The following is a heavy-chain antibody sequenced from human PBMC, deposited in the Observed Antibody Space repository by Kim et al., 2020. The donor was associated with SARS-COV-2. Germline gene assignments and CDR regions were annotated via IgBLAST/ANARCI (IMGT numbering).Heavy chain of an antibody. D-gene: IGHD3-10*01. Sequence: GGSLRLSCAASGFTFSSYAMHWVRQAPGKGLEWVAVISYDGSNKYYADSVKDRFTISRDNSKNTLYLQMNSLRAEDTAVYYCARDPPSHYGEYYFDYWGQGTLVTVSS. CDR1: GFTFSSYA. CDR3: ARDPPSHYGEYYFDY. V-gene: IGHV3-30*04. CDR2: ISYDGSNK. J-gene: IGHJ4*02.